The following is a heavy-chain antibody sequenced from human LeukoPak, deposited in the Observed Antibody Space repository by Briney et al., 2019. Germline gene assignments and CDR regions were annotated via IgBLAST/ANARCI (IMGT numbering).Heavy chain of an antibody. D-gene: IGHD2-2*01. J-gene: IGHJ4*02. CDR3: ARGLLSCSSTSCYVDY. Sequence: GESLRLPCAASGFTFSSYSMNWVRQAPGKGLEWVSSISSSSSYIYYADSVKGRFTISRDNAKNSLYLQMNSLRAEDTAVYYCARGLLSCSSTSCYVDYWGQGTLVTVSS. V-gene: IGHV3-21*01. CDR1: GFTFSSYS. CDR2: ISSSSSYI.